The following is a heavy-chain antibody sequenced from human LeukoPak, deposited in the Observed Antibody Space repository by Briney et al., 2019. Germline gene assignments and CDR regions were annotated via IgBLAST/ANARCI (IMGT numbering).Heavy chain of an antibody. V-gene: IGHV4-34*01. CDR1: GGSFNGYY. D-gene: IGHD2-2*01. CDR3: ARGRGVPAAFDY. Sequence: SETLSLTCAVYGGSFNGYYWSWIRQPPGKGLEWIGEINHSGSTNYNPSLKSRVTISVDTSKNQFSLNLSSVTAADTAVYYCARGRGVPAAFDYWGQGTLVTVSS. CDR2: INHSGST. J-gene: IGHJ4*02.